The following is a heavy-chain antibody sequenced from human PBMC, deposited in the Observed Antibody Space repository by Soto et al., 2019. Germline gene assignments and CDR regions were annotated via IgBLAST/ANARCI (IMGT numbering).Heavy chain of an antibody. CDR3: TRGPRPTSIGTGAF. V-gene: IGHV3-74*01. J-gene: IGHJ4*02. CDR1: GFIFKMYW. Sequence: PGGSLRLSCETSGFIFKMYWMHWVRQVPGQGPQWVARITDDGSTTYYAASVEGRFTISRDNAKNALYLQMTSLRPDDTAVYYCTRGPRPTSIGTGAFWGQGT. CDR2: ITDDGSTT. D-gene: IGHD3-10*01.